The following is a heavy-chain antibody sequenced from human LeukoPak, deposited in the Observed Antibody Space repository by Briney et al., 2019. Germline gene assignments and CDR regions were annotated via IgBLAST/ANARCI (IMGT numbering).Heavy chain of an antibody. CDR3: ATGERMVRGDGVDY. CDR2: IYSGGST. Sequence: QPGGSLRLSCAASGFTVRNNYMSWVRQAPGKGLEWVSVIYSGGSTYYADSVKGRFTISRDNSKNTLYLQMYSLRAEDTAVYFCATGERMVRGDGVDYWGQGTLVTVSS. D-gene: IGHD3-10*01. CDR1: GFTVRNNY. J-gene: IGHJ4*02. V-gene: IGHV3-66*01.